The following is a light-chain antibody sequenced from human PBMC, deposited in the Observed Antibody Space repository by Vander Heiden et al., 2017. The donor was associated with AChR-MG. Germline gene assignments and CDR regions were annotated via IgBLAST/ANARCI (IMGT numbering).Light chain of an antibody. CDR2: YDS. CDR3: QVWDSSSDHPLVV. CDR1: NIGSKS. V-gene: IGLV3-21*04. J-gene: IGLJ2*01. Sequence: SDVLTHPPSVPVSPGNTAMITFWGNNIGSKSVHWYQQKPGQAPVLVIYYDSDRPSGIPERFSGSNSGNTATLTISRVEAGDEADYYCQVWDSSSDHPLVVFGGGTKLTVL.